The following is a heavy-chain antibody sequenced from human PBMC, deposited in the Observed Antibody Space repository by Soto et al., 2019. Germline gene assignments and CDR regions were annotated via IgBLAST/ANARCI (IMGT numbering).Heavy chain of an antibody. CDR1: GCTFSNFV. CDR3: ARAPILVGETTYENYFDY. Sequence: ASVKVSCKASGCTFSNFVISWVGQAPGQGREWMGGNIPIFGTANYAQKFQGRVTIIADESTGTTYMELTSLRSEDTAVYYCARAPILVGETTYENYFDYWGQGTLVTVSS. CDR2: NIPIFGTA. D-gene: IGHD2-21*01. V-gene: IGHV1-69*13. J-gene: IGHJ4*02.